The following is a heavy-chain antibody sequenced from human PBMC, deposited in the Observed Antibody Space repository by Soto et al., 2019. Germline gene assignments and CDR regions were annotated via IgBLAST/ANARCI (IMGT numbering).Heavy chain of an antibody. J-gene: IGHJ5*02. CDR3: ARVIWFGNLDH. D-gene: IGHD3-10*01. CDR1: GFTISSYD. Sequence: EVQLVESGGDLVQPGGSLRLSCAASGFTISSYDMHWVRQASGRGLEWVASIGLAGDTYYAASVKGRFTITREDAKNSLSLQMKSLRGGDTAVYYCARVIWFGNLDHWGQGALVTVSS. CDR2: IGLAGDT. V-gene: IGHV3-13*04.